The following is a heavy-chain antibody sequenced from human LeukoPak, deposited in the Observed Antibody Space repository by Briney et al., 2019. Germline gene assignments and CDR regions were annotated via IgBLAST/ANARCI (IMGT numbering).Heavy chain of an antibody. V-gene: IGHV3-7*01. D-gene: IGHD5-18*01. CDR1: GFTFSSYW. J-gene: IGHJ4*02. CDR2: KKKDGSEK. CDR3: ARDLSGVTGYTYGRGIDY. Sequence: GGSLRLSCAASGFTFSSYWMSWVRQAPGKRLDWVANKKKDGSEKYYVDSVKGRFTISRDNAKTSLYLQMNSLRAEDTAVYYCARDLSGVTGYTYGRGIDYWGQGTLVTVSS.